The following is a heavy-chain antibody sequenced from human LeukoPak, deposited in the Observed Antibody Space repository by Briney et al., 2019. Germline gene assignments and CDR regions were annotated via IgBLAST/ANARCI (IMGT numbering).Heavy chain of an antibody. V-gene: IGHV3-7*03. CDR2: IKPDGSEK. J-gene: IGHJ4*02. CDR3: AKGNHRYCSSTSCHGGDY. Sequence: PGGSLRLSCAASGFTFSTYWMSWVRQAPGKGLEWVANIKPDGSEKYYVDSVKGRFTISRDNSKNTLYLQMNSLRAEDTAVYYCAKGNHRYCSSTSCHGGDYWGQGTLVTVSS. CDR1: GFTFSTYW. D-gene: IGHD2-2*01.